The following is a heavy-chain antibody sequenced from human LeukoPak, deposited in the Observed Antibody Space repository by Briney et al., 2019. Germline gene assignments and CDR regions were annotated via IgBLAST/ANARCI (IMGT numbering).Heavy chain of an antibody. Sequence: GGSLRLSCAASGVNFNNAWRTWVRQAPGKGLEWVGRIKSKGDGEKTDYGAPVKGRFTMSRDDSKATVYLQMNLLQAEDTAMYYCATDLGLTMIRGVIVHWGQGALVIVSS. CDR2: IKSKGDGEKT. D-gene: IGHD3-10*01. CDR1: GVNFNNAW. CDR3: ATDLGLTMIRGVIVH. J-gene: IGHJ4*02. V-gene: IGHV3-15*01.